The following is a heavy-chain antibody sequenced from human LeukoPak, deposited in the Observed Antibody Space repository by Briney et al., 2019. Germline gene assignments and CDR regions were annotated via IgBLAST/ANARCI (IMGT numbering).Heavy chain of an antibody. Sequence: SETLSLTCTVSGGSISSSSYYWGWIRQPPGKGLEWIGSIYYSGSTYYNPSLKSRVTISVDTSKNQFPLKLSSVTAADTAVYYCARQRDFWSGYLFDYWGQGTLVTVSS. D-gene: IGHD3-3*01. V-gene: IGHV4-39*01. J-gene: IGHJ4*02. CDR2: IYYSGST. CDR3: ARQRDFWSGYLFDY. CDR1: GGSISSSSYY.